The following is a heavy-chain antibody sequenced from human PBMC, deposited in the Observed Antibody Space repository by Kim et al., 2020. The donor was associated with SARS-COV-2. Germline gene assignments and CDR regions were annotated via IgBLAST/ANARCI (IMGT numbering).Heavy chain of an antibody. CDR2: IKSDWSST. J-gene: IGHJ6*02. CDR3: ARASRDYDILTGYYLGGTYAMDV. V-gene: IGHV3-74*01. D-gene: IGHD3-9*01. Sequence: GGSLRLSCAASGFTFTSYWMHWVRQAPGKGLVWVSRIKSDWSSTSYADSVKGRFTISRDNAKNTLYLQMNSLRAEDTAVYYCARASRDYDILTGYYLGGTYAMDVWGQGTTVTVSS. CDR1: GFTFTSYW.